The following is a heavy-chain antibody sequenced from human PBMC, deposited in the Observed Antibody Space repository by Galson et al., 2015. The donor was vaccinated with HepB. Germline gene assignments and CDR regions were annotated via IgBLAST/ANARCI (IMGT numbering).Heavy chain of an antibody. V-gene: IGHV3-15*07. CDR1: GFIFNNAW. J-gene: IGHJ4*02. Sequence: SLRLSCAASGFIFNNAWMHWVRQAPGKGLVWVGRIKSKIDGGTTDHAAPVKGRFTISRDDSKNTLYLQMNSLRTEDTAVYYCTTGRYFDWSPRYDYWGQGTLVTVSS. CDR2: IKSKIDGGTT. CDR3: TTGRYFDWSPRYDY. D-gene: IGHD3-9*01.